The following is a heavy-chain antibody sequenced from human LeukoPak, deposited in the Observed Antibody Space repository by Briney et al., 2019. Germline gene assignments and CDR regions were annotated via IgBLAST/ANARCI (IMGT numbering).Heavy chain of an antibody. CDR1: GYTFTGYY. J-gene: IGHJ3*02. V-gene: IGHV1-2*06. D-gene: IGHD4-17*01. CDR3: ARDDLLGYGDYTSAFDI. CDR2: INPSSGGT. Sequence: ASVKVSCKASGYTFTGYYIHWVRQAPGQGLEWMGRINPSSGGTNYAQKLQGRVTMTTDTSTSTAYMELRSLRSDDTAVYYCARDDLLGYGDYTSAFDIWGQGTMVTVSS.